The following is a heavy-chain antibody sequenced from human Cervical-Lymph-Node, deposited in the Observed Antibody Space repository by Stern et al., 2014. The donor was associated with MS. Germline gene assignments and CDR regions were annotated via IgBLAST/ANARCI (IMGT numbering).Heavy chain of an antibody. CDR3: ARGQTYWYFDL. CDR2: ISTYSGDT. V-gene: IGHV1-18*01. J-gene: IGHJ2*01. CDR1: GYTFFNYG. Sequence: QVQLGQSGAEVKKPGASVKVSCKASGYTFFNYGISWVRQAPGQGLEWMGWISTYSGDTNFAQKFQGRVTMTTDTSTSTAYMDLRSLISDDTAVYYCARGQTYWYFDLWGRGTLVTVSS.